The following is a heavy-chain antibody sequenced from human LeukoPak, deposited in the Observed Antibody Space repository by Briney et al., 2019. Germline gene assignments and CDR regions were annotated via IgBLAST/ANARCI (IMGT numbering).Heavy chain of an antibody. J-gene: IGHJ4*02. Sequence: SETLSLTCTVSGGSISNSYWSWIRQPPGKGLEWIGFFHDSESTNYNPSLKSRVSISLDTSKNQVSLWLSSVTAADTAVNYCARGDASGRPGIGFDFWGQGTLVTVSS. V-gene: IGHV4-59*01. CDR2: FHDSEST. CDR1: GGSISNSY. D-gene: IGHD1-26*01. CDR3: ARGDASGRPGIGFDF.